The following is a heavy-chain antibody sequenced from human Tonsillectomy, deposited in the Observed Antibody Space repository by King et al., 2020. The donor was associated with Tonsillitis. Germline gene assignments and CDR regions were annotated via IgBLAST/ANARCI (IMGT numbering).Heavy chain of an antibody. CDR2: ISYDGSNK. CDR3: VRCAGDRGDIAAAGLDY. Sequence: VQLVESGGGVVQPGRSLRLSCAASGFIFSSYAVHWVRQAPGKGLEWVAVISYDGSNKYYADSVKGRFTISRDNSKDTLYLQMNSLRGDDTAVYYCVRCAGDRGDIAAAGLDYWGQGTLVTVSS. D-gene: IGHD6-13*01. CDR1: GFIFSSYA. V-gene: IGHV3-30-3*01. J-gene: IGHJ4*02.